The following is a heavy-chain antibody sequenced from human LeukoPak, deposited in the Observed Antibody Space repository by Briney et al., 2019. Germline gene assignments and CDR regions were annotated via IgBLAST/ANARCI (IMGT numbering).Heavy chain of an antibody. CDR3: ARGCITDAFDI. V-gene: IGHV3-23*01. CDR2: ISPAGGTT. J-gene: IGHJ3*02. Sequence: GGSLRLSCAVSGFTFSSEAMGWVRQLPGGELEWVSTISPAGGTTYYAESMKGRFTISRDNSKSTLYLQMNSLRAEDTAVYYCARGCITDAFDIWGQGTMVTVSS. D-gene: IGHD1-14*01. CDR1: GFTFSSEA.